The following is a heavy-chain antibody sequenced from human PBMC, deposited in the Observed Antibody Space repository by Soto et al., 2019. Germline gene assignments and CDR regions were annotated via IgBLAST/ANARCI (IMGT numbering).Heavy chain of an antibody. CDR1: GGSISSSSYY. Sequence: SETLSLTCTVSGGSISSSSYYWGWIRQPPGKGLEWIGSIYYSGSTYYNPSLKSRVTISVDTSKNQFSLELSSVTAADTAVYYCARLRLLSNWFDPWGQGTLVTVSS. D-gene: IGHD3-10*01. CDR2: IYYSGST. J-gene: IGHJ5*02. CDR3: ARLRLLSNWFDP. V-gene: IGHV4-39*01.